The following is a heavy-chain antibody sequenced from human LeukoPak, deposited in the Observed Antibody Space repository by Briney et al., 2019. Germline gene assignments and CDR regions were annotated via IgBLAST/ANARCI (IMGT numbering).Heavy chain of an antibody. V-gene: IGHV3-53*01. D-gene: IGHD4-23*01. CDR1: GFTVSSNF. Sequence: GGSLRLSCAASGFTVSSNFMSWVRQAPGKGLEWVSVIYSGGSTYYADSVKGRFTISRDNSKNTLYLQMNSLRAEDTAVYYCARDPDLYGGNPPGDYWGQGTLVTVSS. CDR2: IYSGGST. CDR3: ARDPDLYGGNPPGDY. J-gene: IGHJ4*02.